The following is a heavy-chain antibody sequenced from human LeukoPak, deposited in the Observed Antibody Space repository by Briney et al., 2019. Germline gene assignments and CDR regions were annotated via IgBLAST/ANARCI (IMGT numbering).Heavy chain of an antibody. V-gene: IGHV4-31*03. CDR3: ARLSAYHDFWSGYCFES. CDR2: IYSNGST. J-gene: IGHJ4*02. D-gene: IGHD3-3*01. CDR1: GGSLNSGDYY. Sequence: SETLSLTCTVCGGSLNSGDYYWSWLRQHPGKGLEWIGHIYSNGSTYYKPSLKSRVTISVDTSKNQFSLKLSSVTAADTAVYYCARLSAYHDFWSGYCFESWGQGTLVSVSS.